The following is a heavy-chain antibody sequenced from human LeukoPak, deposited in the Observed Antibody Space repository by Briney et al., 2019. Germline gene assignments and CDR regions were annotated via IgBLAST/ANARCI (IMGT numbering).Heavy chain of an antibody. J-gene: IGHJ6*04. Sequence: GGSLRLSCAASVFTFSSYEMNWVRQAPAKGLEWVSYISSSGSTIYYADSVKGRFTISRDNAKNSLYLQMNSLRAEDTAVYYCAELGITMIGGVWGKGPTVTISS. CDR2: ISSSGSTI. V-gene: IGHV3-48*03. CDR3: AELGITMIGGV. CDR1: VFTFSSYE. D-gene: IGHD3-10*02.